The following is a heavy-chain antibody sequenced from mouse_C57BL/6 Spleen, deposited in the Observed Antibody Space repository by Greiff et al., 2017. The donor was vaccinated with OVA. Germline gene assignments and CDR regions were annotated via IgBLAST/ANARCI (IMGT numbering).Heavy chain of an antibody. CDR3: ARDGLYYDAMDY. V-gene: IGHV5-12*01. CDR2: ISTGGGST. CDR1: GFTFSDYY. D-gene: IGHD2-3*01. J-gene: IGHJ4*01. Sequence: EVQLVESGGGLVQPGGSLKLSCAASGFTFSDYYMYWVRQTPEKSLEWVAYISTGGGSTYYPDTVKGRFTISRDNAKNTLYLQMSRLKSEDTAMYYCARDGLYYDAMDYWGQGTSVTVSS.